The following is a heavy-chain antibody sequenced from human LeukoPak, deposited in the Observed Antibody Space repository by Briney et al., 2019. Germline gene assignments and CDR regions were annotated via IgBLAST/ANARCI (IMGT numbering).Heavy chain of an antibody. CDR2: INPDGSGT. CDR1: GFIFSHYW. Sequence: GGSLRLSCAASGFIFSHYWMHWVRQAPGKGLVWVSRINPDGSGTNYADSVKGRFTISRDNAKNTLYLQMNSLRAEDTVVYYCSSDTFGARDYWGQGTLVTVSS. V-gene: IGHV3-74*01. CDR3: SSDTFGARDY. J-gene: IGHJ4*02. D-gene: IGHD3-10*01.